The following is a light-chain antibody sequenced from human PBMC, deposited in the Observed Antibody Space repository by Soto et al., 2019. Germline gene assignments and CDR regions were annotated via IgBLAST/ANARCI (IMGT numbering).Light chain of an antibody. CDR2: VVS. J-gene: IGKJ1*01. CDR1: QSVGTN. V-gene: IGKV3-15*01. Sequence: ERVMTQSPVTLSVSPGESVTISCRASQSVGTNLAWYQQKPGQAPSLLFYVVSTRATGIPTRFSGSGSGRQSILTSSRLKSENFAVYYCQRYNIWPQTFGQGTKWIS. CDR3: QRYNIWPQT.